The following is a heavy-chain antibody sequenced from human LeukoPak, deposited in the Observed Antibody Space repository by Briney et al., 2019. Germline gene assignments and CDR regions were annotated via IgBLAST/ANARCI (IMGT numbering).Heavy chain of an antibody. J-gene: IGHJ3*02. CDR1: GYTFTRYF. Sequence: ASVTVSCKASGYTFTRYFMHWVRQAPGQGLEWMGIINPTGGSATYAQKFQGRVTMTRDTSTSTVYMELSSLRSEDTAVYYCARYGGAFDIWGQGTMVTVSS. V-gene: IGHV1-46*01. CDR3: ARYGGAFDI. CDR2: INPTGGSA. D-gene: IGHD3-16*01.